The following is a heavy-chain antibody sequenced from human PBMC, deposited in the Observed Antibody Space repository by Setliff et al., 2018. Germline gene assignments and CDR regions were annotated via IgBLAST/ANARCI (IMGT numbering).Heavy chain of an antibody. CDR1: GYTFTSYY. J-gene: IGHJ4*02. CDR2: LNTCGGSA. Sequence: ASVKVSCKASGYTFTSYYMYWVRQAPGQGLEWMGTLNTCGGSASIVDQFQGRVSMTRDTSTSTVYMEINSLRPDDTAVYFCARGGVAAAGKKGVFEHWGQGTLVTVSS. D-gene: IGHD6-13*01. V-gene: IGHV1-46*01. CDR3: ARGGVAAAGKKGVFEH.